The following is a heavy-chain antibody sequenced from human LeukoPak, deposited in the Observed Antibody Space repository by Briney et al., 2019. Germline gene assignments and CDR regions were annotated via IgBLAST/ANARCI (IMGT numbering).Heavy chain of an antibody. D-gene: IGHD4-17*01. CDR1: GYTFTSYG. J-gene: IGHJ4*02. Sequence: ASVKVSCKASGYTFTSYGISWVRQAPGQGLEWMGWISAYNGNTDYAHKLQGRVTMTTDTSTSTASMELRSLRSDDTAVYYCARVTQTDYDFDYWGQGTLVTVSS. V-gene: IGHV1-18*01. CDR3: ARVTQTDYDFDY. CDR2: ISAYNGNT.